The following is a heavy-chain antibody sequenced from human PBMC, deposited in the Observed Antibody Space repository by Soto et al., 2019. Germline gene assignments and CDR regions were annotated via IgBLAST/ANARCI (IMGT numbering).Heavy chain of an antibody. CDR3: ARGPSGDKVDS. V-gene: IGHV4-30-4*01. D-gene: IGHD7-27*01. CDR1: GGSISTVNYW. Sequence: QVQLQESGPGLVKPSQTLSLTCTVSGGSISTVNYWWSWIRQSPDMGLEWIGHIYNGGSTYNNPSLSSRVTLSVYTSTDQLPLTLSSVSAADTAVYYGARGPSGDKVDSWGQGTLVTVSS. CDR2: IYNGGST. J-gene: IGHJ4*02.